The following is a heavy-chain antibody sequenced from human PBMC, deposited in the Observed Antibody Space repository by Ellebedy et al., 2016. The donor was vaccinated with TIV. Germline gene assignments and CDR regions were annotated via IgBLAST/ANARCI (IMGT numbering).Heavy chain of an antibody. Sequence: SVKVSCKAPGGSYSNYAINWVRQAPGQGLEWMGGIVPIFGTTYFAQKFQGRVTISADGFASAAYMELSSLRSEDTAVYYCAKRDGYNYGSFDSWGQGTLVTVSS. J-gene: IGHJ4*02. V-gene: IGHV1-69*13. CDR3: AKRDGYNYGSFDS. CDR1: GGSYSNYA. D-gene: IGHD5-24*01. CDR2: IVPIFGTT.